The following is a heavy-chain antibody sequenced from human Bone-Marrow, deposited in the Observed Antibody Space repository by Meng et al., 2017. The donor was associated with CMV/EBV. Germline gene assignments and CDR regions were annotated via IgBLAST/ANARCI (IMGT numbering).Heavy chain of an antibody. CDR2: IYTSGST. CDR1: GDSISSCSDY. Sequence: CPGSGDSISSCSDYWSWIRQPAGKGLEWIGRIYTSGSTNYNPSLKSRVTISVDTSKNQFSLKLSSVTAADTAVYYCARGDILRYFDYWGQGTLVTVSS. V-gene: IGHV4-61*02. D-gene: IGHD3-16*02. CDR3: ARGDILRYFDY. J-gene: IGHJ4*02.